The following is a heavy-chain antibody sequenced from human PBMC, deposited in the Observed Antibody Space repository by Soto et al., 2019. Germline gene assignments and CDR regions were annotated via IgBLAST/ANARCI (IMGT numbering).Heavy chain of an antibody. CDR3: ARGIVGATDFDN. J-gene: IGHJ4*02. Sequence: EVQLVESGGGLIQPGGSLRLSCAASGLNVRNNYMHWVRQAPGKGLEWVAVIYSTSTTYYADSVKGRFTISGDDSDKTLFLQMNYLRLEDTAMYYCARGIVGATDFDNWGQGTLVTVSP. CDR1: GLNVRNNY. V-gene: IGHV3-53*01. D-gene: IGHD1-26*01. CDR2: IYSTSTT.